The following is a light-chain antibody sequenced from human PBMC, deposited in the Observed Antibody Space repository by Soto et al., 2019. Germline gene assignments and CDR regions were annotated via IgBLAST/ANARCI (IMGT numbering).Light chain of an antibody. Sequence: QSALTQPASVSGSPGQSITISCTGTSSDVGGYNYVSWYQQHPGKAPKLMIYEVSNRPSGVSNRFSGSKSGNTASLTISGLQAEEEAGYYCSSYTSSSTWVFGGRTKLTVL. V-gene: IGLV2-14*01. CDR2: EVS. J-gene: IGLJ3*02. CDR1: SSDVGGYNY. CDR3: SSYTSSSTWV.